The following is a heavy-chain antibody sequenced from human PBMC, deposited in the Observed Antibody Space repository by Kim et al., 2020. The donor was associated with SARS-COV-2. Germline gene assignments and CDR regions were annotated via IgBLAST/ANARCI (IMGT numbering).Heavy chain of an antibody. Sequence: GGSLRLSCAASGFTFSSYAMHWVRQAPGKGLEWVAVISYDGSNKYYADSVKGRFTISRDNSKNTLYLQMNSLRAEDTAVYYCARDGAGMITFGGVIATRQMDVWGQGTTVTVSS. CDR2: ISYDGSNK. CDR3: ARDGAGMITFGGVIATRQMDV. D-gene: IGHD3-16*02. J-gene: IGHJ6*02. CDR1: GFTFSSYA. V-gene: IGHV3-30*04.